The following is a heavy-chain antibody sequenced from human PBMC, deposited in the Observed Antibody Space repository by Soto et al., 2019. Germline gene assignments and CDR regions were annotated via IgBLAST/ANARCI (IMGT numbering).Heavy chain of an antibody. CDR2: IYYNGST. V-gene: IGHV4-30-4*01. CDR3: ARDLPKDYYYGMDV. Sequence: PSETLSLTCTVSGGSISRDDYYWSWIRQPPGKGLEWIGNIYYNGSTNYNPSLKSRLTISADTSNNQFSLKLTSVTAADTAVYFCARDLPKDYYYGMDVWGQGTTVTVSS. CDR1: GGSISRDDYY. J-gene: IGHJ6*02.